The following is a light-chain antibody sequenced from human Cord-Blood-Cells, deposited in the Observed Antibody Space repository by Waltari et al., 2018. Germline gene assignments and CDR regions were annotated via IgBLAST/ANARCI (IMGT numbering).Light chain of an antibody. CDR3: NSRDSSGNHVV. CDR1: SLRSYY. J-gene: IGLJ2*01. CDR2: GKS. Sequence: SSELTQDPAVSVALGQTVRITCQGDSLRSYYASWYQQRPGQAPVLVIYGKSNRPSGIPDRFSGSSSGNTASLTTTGAQAEDEADYYCNSRDSSGNHVVFGGGTKLTVL. V-gene: IGLV3-19*01.